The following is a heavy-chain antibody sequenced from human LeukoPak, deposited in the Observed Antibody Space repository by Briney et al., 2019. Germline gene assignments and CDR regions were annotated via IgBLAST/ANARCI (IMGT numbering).Heavy chain of an antibody. Sequence: PSETLSLTCSVSGGFVSSDSYFWNWVRQPPGKGLEWIGYIYSSGSTNYNRSLKSRVTISLDTSKNQFSLKLSSVTAADTAVYYCAGGLDGYSYAYDYWGQGTLVTVSS. CDR1: GGFVSSDSYF. CDR2: IYSSGST. CDR3: AGGLDGYSYAYDY. D-gene: IGHD5-18*01. V-gene: IGHV4-61*01. J-gene: IGHJ4*02.